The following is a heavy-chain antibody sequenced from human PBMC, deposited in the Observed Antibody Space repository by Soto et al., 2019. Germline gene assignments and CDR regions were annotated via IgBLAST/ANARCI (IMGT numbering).Heavy chain of an antibody. CDR3: ARRGLTGYYKVSWFDP. J-gene: IGHJ5*02. D-gene: IGHD3-9*01. CDR1: GGSISSSSYY. CDR2: IYYSGST. V-gene: IGHV4-39*01. Sequence: SETLSLTCTVSGGSISSSSYYWGWIRQPPGKGLEWIGSIYYSGSTYYNPSLKSRVTISVDTSKNQFSLKLSSVTAADTAVYYCARRGLTGYYKVSWFDPWGQGTLVTVSP.